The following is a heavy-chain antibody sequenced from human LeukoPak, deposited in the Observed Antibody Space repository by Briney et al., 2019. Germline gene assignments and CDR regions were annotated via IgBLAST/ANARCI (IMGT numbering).Heavy chain of an antibody. V-gene: IGHV1-58*01. CDR2: IVVGSGNT. D-gene: IGHD5-24*01. J-gene: IGHJ5*02. CDR3: AADLLDGPYDP. CDR1: GFTFTSSA. Sequence: GTSVKVPCKASGFTFTSSAVQWVRQARGQRLEWIGWIVVGSGNTNYAQKFQERVTITRDMSASTAYMELSSLRSEDTAVYYCAADLLDGPYDPWGQGTLVTVSS.